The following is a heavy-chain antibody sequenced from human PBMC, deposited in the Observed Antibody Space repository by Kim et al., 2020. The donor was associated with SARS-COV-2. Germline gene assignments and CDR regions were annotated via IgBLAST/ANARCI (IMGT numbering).Heavy chain of an antibody. CDR1: GGSISNYY. D-gene: IGHD5-18*01. CDR3: ARHSAKIQLWLTY. V-gene: IGHV4-59*08. J-gene: IGHJ4*02. Sequence: SETLSLTCTVSGGSISNYYWSWIRQPPGKGLEWIGYIYYTGSTNYNPSLKSRVTVSVDTSKNQFSLKLSSVTAADTAVYYCARHSAKIQLWLTYWGQGTLVTVSS. CDR2: IYYTGST.